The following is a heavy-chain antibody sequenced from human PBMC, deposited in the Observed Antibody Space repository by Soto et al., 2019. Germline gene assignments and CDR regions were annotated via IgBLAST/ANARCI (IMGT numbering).Heavy chain of an antibody. CDR3: ARDRGSRNAEYYQH. CDR1: GFTFSSYA. CDR2: ISYDGSNK. D-gene: IGHD3-16*01. V-gene: IGHV3-30-3*01. J-gene: IGHJ1*01. Sequence: QVQLVESGGGGVQPGRSLRLSCATSGFTFSSYAMNWVRQAPGKGLEWVAVISYDGSNKYYADSVKGRFTISRDNSKNTLYLQMNSLRGEDTAVYYCARDRGSRNAEYYQHWGQGTLVPVSS.